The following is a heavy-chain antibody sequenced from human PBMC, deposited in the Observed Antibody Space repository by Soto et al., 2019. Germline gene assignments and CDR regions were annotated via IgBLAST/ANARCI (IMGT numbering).Heavy chain of an antibody. V-gene: IGHV1-69*01. CDR2: IIPVLGTT. CDR3: ARATIGHVTRYYFDH. D-gene: IGHD5-12*01. J-gene: IGHJ4*02. Sequence: QVQLVQAGAEVKKPGSSVKVSCEASGGTFRTESFNWVRQAPGQGLEWMGGIIPVLGTTDYAPMFRGRDTFTADEYTSTAYMEVGSLTYDDTAVYYCARATIGHVTRYYFDHWGQGTLVTVSS. CDR1: GGTFRTES.